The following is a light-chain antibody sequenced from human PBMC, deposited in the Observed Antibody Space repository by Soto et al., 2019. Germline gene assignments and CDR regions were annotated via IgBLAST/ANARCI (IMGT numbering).Light chain of an antibody. V-gene: IGKV1-5*03. J-gene: IGKJ2*01. CDR3: QQYHSYPYT. CDR2: EAS. CDR1: QSISTW. Sequence: DTQMTQSPSTLSASVGDRVTITCRASQSISTWLAWYQQRPGKAPKLLIYEASSLHGGVSSRFSGSGSETEFTLTIGRLQPDDFATYYCQQYHSYPYTFGQGTKLEIK.